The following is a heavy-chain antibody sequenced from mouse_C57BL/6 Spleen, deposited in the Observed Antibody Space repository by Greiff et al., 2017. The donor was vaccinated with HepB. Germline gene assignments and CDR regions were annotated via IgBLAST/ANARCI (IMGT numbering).Heavy chain of an antibody. CDR3: ARCCGADAMDY. CDR1: GYTFTSYW. V-gene: IGHV1-61*01. D-gene: IGHD1-1*02. CDR2: IYPSDSET. J-gene: IGHJ4*01. Sequence: QVQLQQPGAELVRPGSSVKLSCKASGYTFTSYWMDWVKQRPGQGLEWIGNIYPSDSETHYNQKFKDKATLTVDKSSSTAYMQLSSLTSEDSAVYYCARCCGADAMDYWGQGTSVTVSS.